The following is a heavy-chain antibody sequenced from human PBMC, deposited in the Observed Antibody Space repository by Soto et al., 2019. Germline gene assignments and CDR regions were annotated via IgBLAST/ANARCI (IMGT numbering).Heavy chain of an antibody. CDR3: ARGGYSYGPDY. CDR2: IGRGDDK. Sequence: GGSLRLSCEASGFTFSDYVMNWVRQGPGKGLERVSTIGRGDDKYYADSVKGRFTISRDTSKNTLYLQMNSLRAEDTAVYYCARGGYSYGPDYWGQGTLVTVSS. V-gene: IGHV3-23*01. J-gene: IGHJ4*02. CDR1: GFTFSDYV. D-gene: IGHD5-18*01.